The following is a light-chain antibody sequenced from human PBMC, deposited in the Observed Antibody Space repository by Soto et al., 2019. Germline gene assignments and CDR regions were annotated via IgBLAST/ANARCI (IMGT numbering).Light chain of an antibody. Sequence: EIVLTQSPATLSLSAGERATLSCRASQSISTYLAWYQQRPGQAPRLLIYDASNRATGIPARFSGSGSGTDCTLSISSLEPEDCAVYYCQQRHTWPLTFGGGTKVEIK. CDR2: DAS. V-gene: IGKV3-11*01. CDR3: QQRHTWPLT. CDR1: QSISTY. J-gene: IGKJ4*01.